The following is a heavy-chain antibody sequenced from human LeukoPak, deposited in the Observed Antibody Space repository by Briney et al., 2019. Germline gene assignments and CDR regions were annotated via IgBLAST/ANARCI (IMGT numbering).Heavy chain of an antibody. CDR3: ARARFRVSSYDSTAFFSADWIFVL. V-gene: IGHV4-59*01. CDR2: ITDSGTT. J-gene: IGHJ2*01. D-gene: IGHD3-22*01. CDR1: GGPIRRYY. Sequence: SETLSLTCTVSGGPIRRYYWSWIRQPPGKGLEWIGYITDSGTTKYNPSLKSRVTISVDTSKDQFSLNLRSVIAADTAVYYCARARFRVSSYDSTAFFSADWIFVLWGGGTLVIVSS.